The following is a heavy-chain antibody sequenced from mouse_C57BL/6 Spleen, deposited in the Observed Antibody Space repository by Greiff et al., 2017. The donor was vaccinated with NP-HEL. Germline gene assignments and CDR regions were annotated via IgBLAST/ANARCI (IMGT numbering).Heavy chain of an antibody. V-gene: IGHV1-50*01. CDR1: GYTFTSYW. CDR3: ARFYGSSSSFPYYFDY. D-gene: IGHD1-1*01. J-gene: IGHJ2*01. CDR2: IDPSDSYT. Sequence: QVQLKQPGAELVKPGASVKLSCKASGYTFTSYWMQWVKQRPGQGLEWIGEIDPSDSYTNYNQQFKGKATLTVDTSSSTAYMQLSSLTSEDSAVYYCARFYGSSSSFPYYFDYWGQGTTLTVSS.